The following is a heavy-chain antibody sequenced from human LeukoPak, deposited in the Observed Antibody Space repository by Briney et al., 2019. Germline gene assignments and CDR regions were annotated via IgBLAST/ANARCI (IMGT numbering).Heavy chain of an antibody. CDR1: GFTFSSYS. V-gene: IGHV3-30-3*01. Sequence: GGSLRLSCAASGFTFSSYSTYWVRQATGKGLEGVAGISYDGSNKYYAESVQGRFTISRDNSNNTLYLQMDSLRTEDTAVYYCARDLRAFITMIPKGLDHWGQGTLSPSPQ. CDR3: ARDLRAFITMIPKGLDH. CDR2: ISYDGSNK. J-gene: IGHJ4*02. D-gene: IGHD3-22*01.